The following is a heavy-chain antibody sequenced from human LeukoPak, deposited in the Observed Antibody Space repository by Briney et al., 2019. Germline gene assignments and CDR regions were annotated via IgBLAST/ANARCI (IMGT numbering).Heavy chain of an antibody. Sequence: SVKVSCKASGGTFSSYAISWVRQAPGQGLEWMGGVIPIFGTANYAQKFQGRVAITADESTSTAYMELSSLRSEDTAVYYCARDRAVRGVIIETPLYSWGQGTLVTVSS. CDR3: ARDRAVRGVIIETPLYS. D-gene: IGHD3-10*01. J-gene: IGHJ4*02. CDR1: GGTFSSYA. CDR2: VIPIFGTA. V-gene: IGHV1-69*13.